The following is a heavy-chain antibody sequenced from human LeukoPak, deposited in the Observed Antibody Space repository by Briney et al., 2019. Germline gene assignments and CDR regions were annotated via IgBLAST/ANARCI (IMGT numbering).Heavy chain of an antibody. J-gene: IGHJ6*03. CDR3: ARLRIVATSDYYYYMDV. D-gene: IGHD5-12*01. V-gene: IGHV5-51*01. CDR2: IYPGDSDT. Sequence: GESLKISCKGSGYSFTSYWIGWVRQMPGKGLEWMGIIYPGDSDTRYSPSFQGQVTISADKSISTAYLQWSSLKASDTATYYCARLRIVATSDYYYYMDVWGKGTTVTISS. CDR1: GYSFTSYW.